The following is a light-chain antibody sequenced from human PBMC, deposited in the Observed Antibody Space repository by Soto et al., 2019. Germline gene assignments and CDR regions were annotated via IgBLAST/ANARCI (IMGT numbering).Light chain of an antibody. Sequence: QSALTQPASVSGSPGQSITVSCTGTSSDVGGYNYVSWYQQHPVQAPKLIIYEVSNRPSGVSNRVSGSKSDNTASLSISGRQAEDEAAYNTSSYTSSNPYVLGTGTKLTVL. J-gene: IGLJ1*01. CDR2: EVS. V-gene: IGLV2-14*01. CDR1: SSDVGGYNY. CDR3: SSYTSSNPYV.